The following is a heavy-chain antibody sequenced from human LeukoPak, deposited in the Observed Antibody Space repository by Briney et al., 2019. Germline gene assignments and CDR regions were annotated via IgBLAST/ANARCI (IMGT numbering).Heavy chain of an antibody. CDR2: IYYSRST. CDR1: GGSISSYY. J-gene: IGHJ6*02. CDR3: ARLAVDYYYYGMDV. V-gene: IGHV4-59*08. Sequence: PSETLSLTCTVSGGSISSYYWSWIRQPPGKGLEWIGYIYYSRSTNYNPSLKSRVTISVDTSKNQFSLKLSSVTAADTAVYYCARLAVDYYYYGMDVWGQGTTVTVSS. D-gene: IGHD2-15*01.